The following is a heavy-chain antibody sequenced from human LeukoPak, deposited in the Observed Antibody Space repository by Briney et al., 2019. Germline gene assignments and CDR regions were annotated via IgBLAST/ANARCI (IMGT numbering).Heavy chain of an antibody. CDR3: ARAAQYYYDSSGYYCPDY. V-gene: IGHV3-21*01. CDR1: GFIFSAYT. J-gene: IGHJ4*02. CDR2: ISSGSTYK. D-gene: IGHD3-22*01. Sequence: GGSLRLSCAASGFIFSAYTMNWVRQAPGKGLEWVSSISSGSTYKYYADSVKGRFTISRDNAQNSVYLQMNSLRAEDKAVYYCARAAQYYYDSSGYYCPDYWGQGTLLTVSS.